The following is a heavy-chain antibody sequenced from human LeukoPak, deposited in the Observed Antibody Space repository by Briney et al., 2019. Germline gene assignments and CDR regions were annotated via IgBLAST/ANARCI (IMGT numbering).Heavy chain of an antibody. J-gene: IGHJ4*02. CDR2: ISSSSYI. D-gene: IGHD2-21*01. CDR1: GFTFSSYA. CDR3: ARGWAIGPFDY. V-gene: IGHV3-21*01. Sequence: GGSLRLSCAASGFTFSSYAMSWVRQAPGKGLEWVSSISSSSYIYYADSVKGRFTISRDNAKNSLYLQMNSLRAEDTAVYYCARGWAIGPFDYWGQGTLVTVSS.